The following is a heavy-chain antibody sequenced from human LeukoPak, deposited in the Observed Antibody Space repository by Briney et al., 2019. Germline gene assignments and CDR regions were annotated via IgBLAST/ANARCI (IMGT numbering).Heavy chain of an antibody. CDR1: GFTFTKYG. CDR3: ARGAIGSSSWYGGESDY. D-gene: IGHD6-13*01. CDR2: ISGYNGDT. J-gene: IGHJ4*02. Sequence: GASVKVSCKASGFTFTKYGISWVRQAPGQGLEWVGWISGYNGDTNYAQKLQGRVTMTTDTSTSTAYMELRSLRSDDTAVYYCARGAIGSSSWYGGESDYWGQGTLVTVSS. V-gene: IGHV1-18*01.